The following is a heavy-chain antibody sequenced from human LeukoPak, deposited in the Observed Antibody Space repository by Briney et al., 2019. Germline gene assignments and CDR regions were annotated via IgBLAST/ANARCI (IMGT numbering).Heavy chain of an antibody. CDR1: GDSINTYY. CDR3: ASRFGGDY. CDR2: IYYSGST. J-gene: IGHJ4*02. D-gene: IGHD3-10*01. V-gene: IGHV4-59*08. Sequence: PSETLSLTCTVSGDSINTYYWSWIRQPPGKGLEWIGYIYYSGSTNYNPSLKSRVTISVDTSKNQFSLKLSSVTAADTAVYYCASRFGGDYWGRGTLATVSS.